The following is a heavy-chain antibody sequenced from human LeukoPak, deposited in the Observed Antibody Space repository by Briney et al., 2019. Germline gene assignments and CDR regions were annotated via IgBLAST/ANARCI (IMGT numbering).Heavy chain of an antibody. CDR2: IYGDGTT. J-gene: IGHJ4*02. V-gene: IGHV3-53*04. CDR1: GFNVSSNY. D-gene: IGHD3-10*01. CDR3: ARGIIYLDY. Sequence: GGSLRLSCEASGFNVSSNYMTWVRQAPGKGLEWVSLIYGDGTTDNADSVKGRFHISRHNSKNTLYLQMNSLRAEDTAVYYCARGIIYLDYWGQGTLVTVSS.